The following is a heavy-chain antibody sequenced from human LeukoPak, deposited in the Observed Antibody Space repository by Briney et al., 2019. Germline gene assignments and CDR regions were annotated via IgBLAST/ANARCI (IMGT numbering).Heavy chain of an antibody. CDR3: ARNYYDSSGYYYFDY. CDR2: FDPEDGET. Sequence: ASVTVSCKVSGYTLTELSMHWVRQAPGKGREWMGGFDPEDGETIYAHKFQGRVTMTKDTSTDTAYIELSSLRSEDTAVYYCARNYYDSSGYYYFDYWGQGTLVTVSS. J-gene: IGHJ4*02. D-gene: IGHD3-22*01. V-gene: IGHV1-24*01. CDR1: GYTLTELS.